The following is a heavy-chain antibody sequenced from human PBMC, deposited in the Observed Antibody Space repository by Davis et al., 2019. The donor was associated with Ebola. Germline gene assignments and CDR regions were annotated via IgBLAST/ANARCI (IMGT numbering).Heavy chain of an antibody. J-gene: IGHJ4*02. Sequence: MPSETLSLTCAVYGGSFSGYYWSWIRQPPGKGLEWIGYIYYSGSTNYNPSLKSRVTISVDTSKNQFSLKLSSVTAADTAVYYCARGGEGYNYYFDYWGRGTLVTVSS. CDR2: IYYSGST. V-gene: IGHV4-59*01. CDR3: ARGGEGYNYYFDY. CDR1: GGSFSGYY. D-gene: IGHD5-24*01.